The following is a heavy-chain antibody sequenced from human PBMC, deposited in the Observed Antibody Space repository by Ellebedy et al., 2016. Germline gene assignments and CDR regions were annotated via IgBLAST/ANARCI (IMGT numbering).Heavy chain of an antibody. D-gene: IGHD3-10*01. J-gene: IGHJ5*02. CDR2: INSNNRDI. CDR3: ARDADDRHRGLNLRYWFDL. Sequence: GGSLRLSCVASGFSSSGYSMNWVRQAPGKGLEWVAHINSNNRDIVYARSVEGRFTISRDDANNLLYLQMKYLRAEDTAVYYCARDADDRHRGLNLRYWFDLWGQGALVTVSS. V-gene: IGHV3-21*05. CDR1: GFSSSGYS.